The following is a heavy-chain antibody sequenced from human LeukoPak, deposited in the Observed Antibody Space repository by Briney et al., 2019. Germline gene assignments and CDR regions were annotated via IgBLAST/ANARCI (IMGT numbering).Heavy chain of an antibody. CDR1: GFTFSSYS. J-gene: IGHJ3*02. V-gene: IGHV3-21*01. CDR2: ITISSSYM. Sequence: GGSLRLSCAASGFTFSSYSMNWVRRAPGKGLEWVSSITISSSYMYYADSVKGRFTMSRDDANNSLYLQMHSLRVEDTAVYYCARGLAVAGTGEGFDIWGQGTMVTVSS. CDR3: ARGLAVAGTGEGFDI. D-gene: IGHD6-19*01.